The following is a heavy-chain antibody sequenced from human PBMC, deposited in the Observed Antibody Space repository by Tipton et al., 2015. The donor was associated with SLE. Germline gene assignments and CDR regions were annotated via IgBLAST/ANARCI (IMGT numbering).Heavy chain of an antibody. D-gene: IGHD5-18*01. CDR1: GGSVSSSSKY. J-gene: IGHJ5*02. CDR2: IYYTGTTT. V-gene: IGHV4-39*07. Sequence: LRLSCTVSGGSVSSSSKYWAWIRQPPGKGLEWFGSIYYTGTTTYYNSFLKSRVTMSVDTSKNQFSLRLTSVIAADTAVYYCARLHGYSYGLNWFDPWGQGTLISVSS. CDR3: ARLHGYSYGLNWFDP.